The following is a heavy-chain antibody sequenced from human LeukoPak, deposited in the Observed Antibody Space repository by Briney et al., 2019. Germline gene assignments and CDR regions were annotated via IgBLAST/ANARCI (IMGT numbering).Heavy chain of an antibody. CDR2: INHSGST. V-gene: IGHV4-34*01. CDR1: GGSFSGYY. D-gene: IGHD2-15*01. Sequence: SETLSLTCAVYGGSFSGYYWSWIRQPPGKGLEWIGEINHSGSTNYNPSLKSRVTISVDTSKNQFSLKLSSVTAADTAVYYCAREVGYCSGGSCELGAPHDYWGQGTLVTVSS. J-gene: IGHJ4*02. CDR3: AREVGYCSGGSCELGAPHDY.